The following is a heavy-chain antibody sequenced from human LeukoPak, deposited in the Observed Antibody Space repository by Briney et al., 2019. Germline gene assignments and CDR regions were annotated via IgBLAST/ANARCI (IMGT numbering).Heavy chain of an antibody. J-gene: IGHJ5*02. CDR1: GGSFSGYY. CDR2: INHSGST. V-gene: IGHV4-34*01. Sequence: SETLSLTCAVYGGSFSGYYWSWIRQPPGKGLEWIGEINHSGSTNYNPSLKSRVTISVDTSKNQFSLKLSSVTAADTAVYYCASQGYYDSSPFDPWGQGTLVTVSS. D-gene: IGHD3-22*01. CDR3: ASQGYYDSSPFDP.